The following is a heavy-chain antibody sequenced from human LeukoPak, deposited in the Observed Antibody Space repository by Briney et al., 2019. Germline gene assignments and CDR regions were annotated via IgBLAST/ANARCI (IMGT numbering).Heavy chain of an antibody. Sequence: GGSLRLSCAASGFTVSSHYLSWVRQAPGKGLEWVSVIYTGGSTYYADSVKGRFTISRDNPKNTLCLQMNSLRAEDTAVYYCAREPSLVYGMDFWGQGTAVTVSS. CDR3: AREPSLVYGMDF. V-gene: IGHV3-66*01. CDR1: GFTVSSHY. J-gene: IGHJ6*02. CDR2: IYTGGST.